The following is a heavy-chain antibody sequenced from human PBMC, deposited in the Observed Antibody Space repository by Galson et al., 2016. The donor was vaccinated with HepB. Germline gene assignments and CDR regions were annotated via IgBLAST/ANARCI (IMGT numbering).Heavy chain of an antibody. V-gene: IGHV5-51*01. CDR1: GYSFTTYW. Sequence: QSGAEVKKPGESLKISCKGSGYSFTTYWFAWVRQMPGKGLEWMGIIYPGDSETRYSPSFQGQVTITVDKSISTAYLQWSSLKASDTAMYYCARGGSRGWYRNWFDPWGQGTLVTVSS. J-gene: IGHJ5*02. D-gene: IGHD6-19*01. CDR2: IYPGDSET. CDR3: ARGGSRGWYRNWFDP.